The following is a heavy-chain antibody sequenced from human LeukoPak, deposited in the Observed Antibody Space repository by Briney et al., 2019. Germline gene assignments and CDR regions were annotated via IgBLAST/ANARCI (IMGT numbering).Heavy chain of an antibody. CDR3: ARSLMVYAIRHHSPHDAFDI. V-gene: IGHV3-64*01. CDR1: GFTFSSYA. CDR2: ISSNGGST. Sequence: GGSLRLSCAASGFTFSSYAMHWVRQAPGKGLEYVSAISSNGGSTYYANSVKGRFTISRDNSKNTLYLQMGSLRAEDMAVYYCARSLMVYAIRHHSPHDAFDIWGQGTMVTVSS. D-gene: IGHD2-8*01. J-gene: IGHJ3*02.